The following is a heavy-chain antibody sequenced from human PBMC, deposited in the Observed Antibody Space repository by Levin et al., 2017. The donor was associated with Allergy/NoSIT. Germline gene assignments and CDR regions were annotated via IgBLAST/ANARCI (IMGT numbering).Heavy chain of an antibody. D-gene: IGHD6-19*01. J-gene: IGHJ3*01. CDR1: GFGFSNYW. CDR2: INQDESEK. V-gene: IGHV3-7*02. CDR3: ASTPIKQWMHNAFNL. Sequence: GESLKISCVASGFGFSNYWMTWVRQAPGKGLEWVANINQDESEKNFVGSVKGRFIISRDNAKNLVYLQMNTLRVEDTALYYCASTPIKQWMHNAFNLWGQGTMVTVSS.